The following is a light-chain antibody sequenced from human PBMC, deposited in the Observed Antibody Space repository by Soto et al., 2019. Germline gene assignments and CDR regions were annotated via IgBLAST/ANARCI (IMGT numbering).Light chain of an antibody. V-gene: IGKV3D-15*01. CDR1: QGIPTTY. Sequence: EMVLTESPGPLSLSPGEGATLACRASQGIPTTYFPWYHQKPGQAPSLLIYGISTRATGIPARFSVSGSGTEFTLAISSLQSEDFADDYGEEYDKWPTTLGHGTRLEIK. CDR3: EEYDKWPTT. CDR2: GIS. J-gene: IGKJ5*01.